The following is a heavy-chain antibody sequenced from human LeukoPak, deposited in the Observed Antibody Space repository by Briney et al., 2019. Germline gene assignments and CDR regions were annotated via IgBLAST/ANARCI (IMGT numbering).Heavy chain of an antibody. CDR2: TNPNSGGT. Sequence: GASVKVSCRASGYXFTGYYIHWVRQAPGQGLEWMGWTNPNSGGTHYAQNFQGRVTMTRDTSISTAYMELSRLRSDDTAVYYCAREPTENCGGDCYHLDYWGQGTLVTVSS. CDR3: AREPTENCGGDCYHLDY. D-gene: IGHD2-21*02. V-gene: IGHV1-2*02. J-gene: IGHJ4*02. CDR1: GYXFTGYY.